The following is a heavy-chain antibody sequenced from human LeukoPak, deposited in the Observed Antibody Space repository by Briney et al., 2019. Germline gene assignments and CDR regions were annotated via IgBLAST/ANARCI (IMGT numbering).Heavy chain of an antibody. D-gene: IGHD4-17*01. CDR2: IYHSGST. CDR1: GFTFSSHAM. CDR3: ARGAVTYGYYYYGMDV. V-gene: IGHV4-4*02. J-gene: IGHJ6*02. Sequence: GSLRLSCVASGFTFSSHAMTWVRQPPGKGLEWIGEIYHSGSTNYNPSLKSRVTISVDKSKNQFSLKLSSVTAADTAVYYCARGAVTYGYYYYGMDVWGQGTTVTVSS.